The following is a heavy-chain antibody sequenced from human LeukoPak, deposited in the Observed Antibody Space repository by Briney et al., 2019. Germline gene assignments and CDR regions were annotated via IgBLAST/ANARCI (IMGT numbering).Heavy chain of an antibody. D-gene: IGHD1-1*01. CDR2: IHQDGGQK. V-gene: IGHV3-7*01. CDR3: ARGNSFDY. Sequence: QTGGSLRLSCAASGYTFIIYWMIWVRQAPGKGLEWVANIHQDGGQKFYVDSVEGRFTISRDNAKDSVYLHMNSLRADDTAVYYCARGNSFDYWGQGTLVTVSS. CDR1: GYTFIIYW. J-gene: IGHJ4*02.